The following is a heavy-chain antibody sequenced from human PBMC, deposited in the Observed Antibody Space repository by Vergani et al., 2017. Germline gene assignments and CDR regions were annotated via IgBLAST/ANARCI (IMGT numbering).Heavy chain of an antibody. J-gene: IGHJ4*02. CDR1: GFSLSNARMG. CDR2: IFSNDEK. Sequence: QVTLKESGPVLVKPTETLTLTCTVSGFSLSNARMGVSWIRQPPGKALEWLAHIFSNDEKSYSTSLKSRLTISKDTSKSQVVLTMTNMDPVDTATYYCERIGDEGLLWFGEFYFDYWGQGTLVTVSS. V-gene: IGHV2-26*01. CDR3: ERIGDEGLLWFGEFYFDY. D-gene: IGHD3-10*01.